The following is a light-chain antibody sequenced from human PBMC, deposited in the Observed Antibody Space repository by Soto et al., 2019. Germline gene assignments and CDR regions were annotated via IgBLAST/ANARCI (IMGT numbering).Light chain of an antibody. CDR1: SSNIGSNP. CDR2: TDN. J-gene: IGLJ3*02. Sequence: QSVLTQPPSASGAPGQRVTISCSGSSSNIGSNPMNWYQQLPGTAPKLLIYTDNERPSGVPDRFSGSKSGTSASLAIGGLQSEDEADYYCATWDDSLSGPVFGGGTKLTVL. V-gene: IGLV1-44*01. CDR3: ATWDDSLSGPV.